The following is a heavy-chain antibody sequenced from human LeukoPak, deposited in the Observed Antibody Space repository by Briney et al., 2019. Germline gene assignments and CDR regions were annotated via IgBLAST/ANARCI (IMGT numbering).Heavy chain of an antibody. V-gene: IGHV2-5*02. CDR1: GFSLRTRGVG. CDR2: IYWDDDK. J-gene: IGHJ5*02. CDR3: AHAARNVLSHAEFDP. D-gene: IGHD3-16*01. Sequence: SGPTLVNTTPALTLTCTFSGFSLRTRGVGLGWIRQPPAKAVDTHEIIYWDDDKRYSPSLKSMLTITKDTSKNQVVLTMTKMDPVDTATYYGAHAARNVLSHAEFDPGGHGVLVTV.